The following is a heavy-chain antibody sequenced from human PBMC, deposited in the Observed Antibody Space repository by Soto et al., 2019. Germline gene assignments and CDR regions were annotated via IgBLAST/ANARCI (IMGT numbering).Heavy chain of an antibody. J-gene: IGHJ6*02. CDR3: ARFYYDSSGYLPSPYYYYYGMDV. D-gene: IGHD3-22*01. Sequence: GGSLRLSCAASGFTFSSYWMSWVRQAPGKGLEWVANIKQDGSEKYYVDSVKGRFTISRDNAKNSLYLQMNSLRAEDTAVYYCARFYYDSSGYLPSPYYYYYGMDVWGQGTTVTV. CDR1: GFTFSSYW. V-gene: IGHV3-7*04. CDR2: IKQDGSEK.